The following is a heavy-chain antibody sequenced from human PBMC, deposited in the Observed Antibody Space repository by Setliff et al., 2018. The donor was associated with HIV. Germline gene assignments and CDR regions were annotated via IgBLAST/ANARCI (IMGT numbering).Heavy chain of an antibody. V-gene: IGHV4-39*01. CDR1: GASVTNVLYY. D-gene: IGHD3-3*01. Sequence: SETLSLTCTVSGASVTNVLYYWGWIRQPPGKGLEWIGSIYYSGSTYYNPSLKSRVTISVDTSKNQFSLKLSSVTAADTAVYYCARLSNFWSGYYNWDNWFDPWGQGTLVTVSS. CDR3: ARLSNFWSGYYNWDNWFDP. J-gene: IGHJ5*02. CDR2: IYYSGST.